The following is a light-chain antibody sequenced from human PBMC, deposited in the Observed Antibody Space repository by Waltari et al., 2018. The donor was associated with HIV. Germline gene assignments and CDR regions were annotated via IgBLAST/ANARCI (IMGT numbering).Light chain of an antibody. CDR2: VGS. V-gene: IGKV2-28*01. CDR3: MQAIQTPPT. Sequence: DIVLTQSPRSLPSTPVEPASTFCRYRQSRLHSNGFNQLDWDLQKAGQSPQPLFYVGSIPGSGGPDRFSGSGSGTDFTLKISRVEAEDVGFYYCMQAIQTPPTFGGGTKVEIK. CDR1: QSRLHSNGFNQ. J-gene: IGKJ4*01.